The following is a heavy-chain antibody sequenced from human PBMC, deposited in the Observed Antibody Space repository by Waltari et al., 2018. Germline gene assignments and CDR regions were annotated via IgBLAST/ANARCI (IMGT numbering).Heavy chain of an antibody. CDR3: ARGGQQPGRWFDS. D-gene: IGHD6-13*01. CDR2: INSDGSSP. J-gene: IGHJ5*01. CDR1: GFTFNNYW. V-gene: IGHV3-74*01. Sequence: EVQLVESGGGLVQPGGSLRLSCAASGFTFNNYWLHWVRHAPGKGVEWVARINSDGSSPDYADSVKGRFTISRDNAKNTLYLQMNTLRGDDTAVYFCARGGQQPGRWFDSWGQGTLVTVSS.